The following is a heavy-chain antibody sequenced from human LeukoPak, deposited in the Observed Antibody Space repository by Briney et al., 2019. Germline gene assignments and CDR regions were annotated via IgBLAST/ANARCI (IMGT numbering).Heavy chain of an antibody. Sequence: WASVKVSCKASGGTFSSYTISWVRQAPGQGLEWMGGIIPIFGTTTYAQKFQGRVTVITDESTSTVYMELSSLRSEDTAVYYCARWAGFCSSNNCYNPFDYWGRGTLVTVSS. CDR3: ARWAGFCSSNNCYNPFDY. CDR1: GGTFSSYT. V-gene: IGHV1-69*05. D-gene: IGHD2-2*02. J-gene: IGHJ4*02. CDR2: IIPIFGTT.